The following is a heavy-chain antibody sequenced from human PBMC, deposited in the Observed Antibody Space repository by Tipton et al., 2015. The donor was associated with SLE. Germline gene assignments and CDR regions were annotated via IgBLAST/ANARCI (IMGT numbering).Heavy chain of an antibody. J-gene: IGHJ6*02. V-gene: IGHV3-23*01. Sequence: SLRLSCAASGFTFSNYAMNWVRQAPGKGLEWVSGISGNGDSTFYAESVRGRFTISRDNSKNTLYLQVNSLRDDDTAVYYCAKDTQYYYGSAPHYYGMDVWGQGTTVTVSS. CDR3: AKDTQYYYGSAPHYYGMDV. CDR1: GFTFSNYA. D-gene: IGHD3-10*01. CDR2: ISGNGDST.